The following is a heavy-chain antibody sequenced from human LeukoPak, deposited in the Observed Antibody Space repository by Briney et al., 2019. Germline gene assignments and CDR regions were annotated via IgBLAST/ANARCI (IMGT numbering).Heavy chain of an antibody. D-gene: IGHD5-24*01. CDR2: LYSGGST. J-gene: IGHJ6*02. V-gene: IGHV3-66*01. CDR3: ANRDKGYYYGMDV. CDR1: GFTVSGNY. Sequence: PGGSLRLSCAASGFTVSGNYMSWVRQAPGKGLEWVSLLYSGGSTYYADSVKGRFSISRDNSKNTLYLQMNSLRAEDTAVYYCANRDKGYYYGMDVWGQGTTVTVSS.